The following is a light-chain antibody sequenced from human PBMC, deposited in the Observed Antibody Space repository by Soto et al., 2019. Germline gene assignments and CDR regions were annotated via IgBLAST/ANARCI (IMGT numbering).Light chain of an antibody. CDR2: GAS. CDR3: QQYGSSPLIR. CDR1: QTVSITY. J-gene: IGKJ5*01. Sequence: VVTQSTGTLSFSPGESATLSCRASQTVSITYLTWYQQKPGQAPRLLIFGASKRATGIPDRFSGSGSGRDFTLTISGLEPEDFAVYYCQQYGSSPLIRFGQGTRLEIK. V-gene: IGKV3-20*01.